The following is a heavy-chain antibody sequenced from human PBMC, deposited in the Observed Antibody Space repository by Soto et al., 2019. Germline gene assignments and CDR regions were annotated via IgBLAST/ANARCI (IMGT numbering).Heavy chain of an antibody. D-gene: IGHD1-26*01. J-gene: IGHJ4*02. CDR1: GGSISSYY. V-gene: IGHV4-59*01. CDR3: ARGVNAIVGATTDKHFDY. CDR2: IYYSGST. Sequence: SETLSLTCTVSGGSISSYYWSWIRQPPGKGLEWIGYIYYSGSTNYNPSLKSRVTISVDTSKNQFSLKLSSVTAADTAVYYCARGVNAIVGATTDKHFDYWGQGTLVTVSS.